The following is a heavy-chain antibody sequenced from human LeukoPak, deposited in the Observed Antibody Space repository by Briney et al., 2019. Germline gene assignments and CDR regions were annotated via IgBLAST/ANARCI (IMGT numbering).Heavy chain of an antibody. Sequence: SETLSLTCTVSGGSISSGGYYWSWIRQHPGKGLEWIGYIYYSGTTYYNPSLKSRLTISVDTSKNQFSLKLNSVTAADTAVYFCARAGSCGTTWFDPWGQGTLVTVSS. CDR3: ARAGSCGTTWFDP. CDR2: IYYSGTT. CDR1: GGSISSGGYY. V-gene: IGHV4-31*03. D-gene: IGHD1-1*01. J-gene: IGHJ5*02.